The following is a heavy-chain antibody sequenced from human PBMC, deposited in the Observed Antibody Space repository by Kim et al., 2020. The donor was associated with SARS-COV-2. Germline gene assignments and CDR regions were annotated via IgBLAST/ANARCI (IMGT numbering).Heavy chain of an antibody. CDR1: GMTFSDHY. CDR2: SRNKANRYTI. CDR3: AGGANGDY. J-gene: IGHJ4*02. Sequence: GGSLRLSCAASGMTFSDHYMDWVRQAPGKGLEWVGRSRNKANRYTIDYAATVKGRFTISRDDSKNSVYLQMNSLEIEDTAEYYCAGGANGDYCGQGHLGT. V-gene: IGHV3-72*01. D-gene: IGHD2-8*01.